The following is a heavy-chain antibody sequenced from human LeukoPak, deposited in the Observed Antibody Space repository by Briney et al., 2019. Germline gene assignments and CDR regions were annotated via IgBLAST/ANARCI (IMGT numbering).Heavy chain of an antibody. CDR3: ARADSSNWYWFDP. V-gene: IGHV1-2*02. Sequence: ASVKVSCKASGYTFNVYYMHWVRQAPGQGLEWMGWINPNSGGTNYAQKFQGRVTMTRDTSMSTAYMELSSLRSDDTAAYYCARADSSNWYWFDPWGQGTLVTVSS. CDR1: GYTFNVYY. CDR2: INPNSGGT. J-gene: IGHJ5*02. D-gene: IGHD6-13*01.